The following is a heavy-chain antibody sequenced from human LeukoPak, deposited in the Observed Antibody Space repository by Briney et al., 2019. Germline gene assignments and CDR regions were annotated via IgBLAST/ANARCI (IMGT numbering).Heavy chain of an antibody. J-gene: IGHJ5*02. D-gene: IGHD4-17*01. Sequence: KSSETLSLTCAVYGGSFSGYYWSWIRQPPGKGLEWIGEINHSGSTNYNPSLKSRVTISVDTSKNQFSLKLSSVTAADTAVYYCARHSTVTTWEVWFDPWGQGTLVTVSS. CDR2: INHSGST. CDR1: GGSFSGYY. V-gene: IGHV4-34*01. CDR3: ARHSTVTTWEVWFDP.